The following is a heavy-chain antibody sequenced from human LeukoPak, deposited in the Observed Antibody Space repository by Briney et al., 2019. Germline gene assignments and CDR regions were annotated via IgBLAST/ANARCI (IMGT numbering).Heavy chain of an antibody. J-gene: IGHJ6*03. Sequence: SVKVSCKASGGTFSSYAIRWVRQATGQGLEWTGRIIPIFGTANYAQKFQGRVTITTDESTSTAYMELSSLRSEDTAVYYCARDTWVDTAMISLNYYYYMDVWGKGTTVTVSS. CDR3: ARDTWVDTAMISLNYYYYMDV. CDR1: GGTFSSYA. CDR2: IIPIFGTA. V-gene: IGHV1-69*05. D-gene: IGHD5-18*01.